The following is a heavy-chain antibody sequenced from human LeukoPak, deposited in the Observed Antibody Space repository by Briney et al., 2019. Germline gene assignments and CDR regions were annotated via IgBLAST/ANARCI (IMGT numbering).Heavy chain of an antibody. CDR1: GGTFSSYA. CDR2: IIPIFGTA. D-gene: IGHD2-8*01. J-gene: IGHJ6*02. Sequence: GASVKVPCKASGGTFSSYAISWVRQAPGQGLEWMGGIIPIFGTANYAQKFQGRVTITADESTSTAYMELSSLRSEDTAVYYCARDSIYGMVLDVWGQGTTVTVSS. V-gene: IGHV1-69*13. CDR3: ARDSIYGMVLDV.